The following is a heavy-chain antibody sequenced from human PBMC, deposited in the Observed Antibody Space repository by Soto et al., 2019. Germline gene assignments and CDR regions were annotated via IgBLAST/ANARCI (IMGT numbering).Heavy chain of an antibody. V-gene: IGHV1-3*01. J-gene: IGHJ4*02. CDR2: INAGNGNT. CDR3: ARANNRVY. Sequence: EASVKVSCKASGYTFTSYGISWVRQAPGQGLEWMGWINAGNGNTKYSQKFQGRVTITRDTSASTAYMELSSLRSEDTAVYYCARANNRVYWGQGTLVTVSS. D-gene: IGHD1-20*01. CDR1: GYTFTSYG.